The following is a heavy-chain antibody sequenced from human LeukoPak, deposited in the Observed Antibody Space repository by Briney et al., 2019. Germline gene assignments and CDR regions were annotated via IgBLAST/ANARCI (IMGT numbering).Heavy chain of an antibody. D-gene: IGHD5-12*01. V-gene: IGHV1-18*04. CDR3: ASLVATMYY. J-gene: IGHJ4*02. CDR2: ISAYNGNT. CDR1: GYTFTSYY. Sequence: ASVKVSCKASGYTFTSYYMHWVRQAPGQGLEWMGWISAYNGNTNYAQKLQGRVTMTTDTSTSTAYMELRSLRSDDTAVYYCASLVATMYYWGQGTLVTVSS.